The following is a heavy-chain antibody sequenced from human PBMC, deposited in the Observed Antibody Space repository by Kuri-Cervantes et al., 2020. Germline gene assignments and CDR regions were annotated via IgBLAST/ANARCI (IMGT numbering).Heavy chain of an antibody. CDR3: ARGTAVAGTIDY. CDR2: INHSGST. J-gene: IGHJ4*02. CDR1: GGSFSGYY. Sequence: SQTLSLTCAVYGGSFSGYYWSWIRQPPGKGLEWIGEINHSGSTNYNPSLKSRVTISVDTSKNQFSLKVNSVTAADTAVYYCARGTAVAGTIDYWGQGTLVTVSS. D-gene: IGHD6-19*01. V-gene: IGHV4-34*01.